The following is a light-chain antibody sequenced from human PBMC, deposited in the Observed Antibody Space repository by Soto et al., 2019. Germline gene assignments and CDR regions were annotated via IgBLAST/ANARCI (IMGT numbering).Light chain of an antibody. CDR2: ATS. CDR1: QSINIY. J-gene: IGKJ4*01. Sequence: DIQMTQSPSSLSAFVGDRDTITCRASQSINIYLNWYQQKPGKAPKLLSYATSSLQSGVPSRFSGIVSGTDFTLTISNLQPEDFGTYYCQQSVRVPLTFGGGTKVEIK. V-gene: IGKV1-39*01. CDR3: QQSVRVPLT.